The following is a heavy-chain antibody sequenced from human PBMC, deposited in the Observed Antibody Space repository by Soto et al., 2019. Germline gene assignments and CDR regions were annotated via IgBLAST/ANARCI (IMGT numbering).Heavy chain of an antibody. CDR3: ARDDQEYPFVY. CDR1: GYTFTGYY. CDR2: INPNSGDT. Sequence: ASVKVSCKASGYTFTGYYMHWVRQAPGQGLEWMGWINPNSGDTNYAQKFQGWVTMTRDTSISTAYMELSRLRSDDTAVYYCARDDQEYPFVYWGQGTLVTVSS. J-gene: IGHJ4*02. V-gene: IGHV1-2*04.